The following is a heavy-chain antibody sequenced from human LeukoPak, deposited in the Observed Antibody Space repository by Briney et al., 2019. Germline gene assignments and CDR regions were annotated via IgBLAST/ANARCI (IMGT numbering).Heavy chain of an antibody. Sequence: SETLSLTCTVSGASISSTNYYWTWVRQPAGKGLEWIGHIYPSGSANYNPSLTGRVTMSVDTSNNHFSLKLSSVTAADTAVYYCARGRHYYDISGYVVWLDPWGQGTLVTVSS. CDR2: IYPSGSA. D-gene: IGHD3-22*01. CDR3: ARGRHYYDISGYVVWLDP. J-gene: IGHJ5*02. CDR1: GASISSTNYY. V-gene: IGHV4-61*09.